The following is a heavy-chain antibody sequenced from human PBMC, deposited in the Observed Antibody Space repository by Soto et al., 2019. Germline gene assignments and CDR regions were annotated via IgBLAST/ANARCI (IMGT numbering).Heavy chain of an antibody. J-gene: IGHJ3*02. Sequence: GGSLRLSCTVFGLTVSGKKYLAWVRQAPGKGLEWVSALYDVDGTYYADSVKGRFTTSGDSSKTSVYLQMNSLRPDDTAVYFCATWHQREHTYDIWGQGTAVTVSS. CDR2: LYDVDGT. CDR3: ATWHQREHTYDI. V-gene: IGHV3-53*01. CDR1: GLTVSGKKY. D-gene: IGHD1-1*01.